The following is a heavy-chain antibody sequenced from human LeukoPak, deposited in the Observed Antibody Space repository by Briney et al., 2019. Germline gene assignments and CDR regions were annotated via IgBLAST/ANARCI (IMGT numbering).Heavy chain of an antibody. CDR2: IYYSGST. CDR1: GGSISSYY. D-gene: IGHD5-18*01. CDR3: ARAARPGIQLWPHLDY. V-gene: IGHV4-59*01. Sequence: PSETLSLTCTVSGGSISSYYWSWIRQPPGKGLEWIGYIYYSGSTNYNPSLKSRVTISVDTSKNQFSLKLSSVTAADTAAYYCARAARPGIQLWPHLDYWGQGTLVTVSS. J-gene: IGHJ4*02.